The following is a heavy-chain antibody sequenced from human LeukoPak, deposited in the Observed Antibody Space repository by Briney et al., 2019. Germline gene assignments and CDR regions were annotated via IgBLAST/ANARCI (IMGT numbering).Heavy chain of an antibody. CDR3: ARYVGATPIAAWFDP. CDR1: GFPLSSYW. V-gene: IGHV3-74*01. CDR2: INSDGSSR. J-gene: IGHJ5*02. Sequence: PGGSLRLSFAASGFPLSSYWMHWVRQAPGKGRVWLSRINSDGSSRRYADSVKGRFTISRDNAKNTLYLQMNSLRAEDTGVYYCARYVGATPIAAWFDPWGQGTLVTVSS. D-gene: IGHD1-26*01.